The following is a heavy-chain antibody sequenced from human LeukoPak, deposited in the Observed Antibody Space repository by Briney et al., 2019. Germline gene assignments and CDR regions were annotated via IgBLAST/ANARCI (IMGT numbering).Heavy chain of an antibody. CDR2: IYYSGST. V-gene: IGHV4-4*07. Sequence: SETLSLTCTVSGGSISSYYWSWIRQPAGKGLEWIGSIYYSGSTYYNPSLKSRVTISVDTSKNQFSLKLSSVTAADTAVYYCASRLLWFGELVPAGTFDIWGQGTMVTVSS. J-gene: IGHJ3*02. CDR3: ASRLLWFGELVPAGTFDI. CDR1: GGSISSYY. D-gene: IGHD3-10*01.